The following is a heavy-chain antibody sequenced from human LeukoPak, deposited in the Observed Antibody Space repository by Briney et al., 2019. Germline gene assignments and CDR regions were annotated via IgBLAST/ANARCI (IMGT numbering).Heavy chain of an antibody. CDR2: IYTSGST. CDR1: GGSISSGSYY. J-gene: IGHJ4*02. CDR3: ASSNYYDSSGRFAHY. V-gene: IGHV4-61*02. Sequence: SETLSLTCTVSGGSISSGSYYWSWIRQPAGKGLEWIGRIYTSGSTNYNPSLKSRVTISVDTSKNQFSLKLSSVTAADTAVYYCASSNYYDSSGRFAHYWGQGTLVTVSS. D-gene: IGHD3-22*01.